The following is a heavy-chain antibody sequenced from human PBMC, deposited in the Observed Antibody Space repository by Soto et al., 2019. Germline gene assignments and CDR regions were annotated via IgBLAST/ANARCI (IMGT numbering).Heavy chain of an antibody. J-gene: IGHJ5*02. CDR3: ARGASSSPGDNWFDP. Sequence: GASVKVSCKASGGTFSSYAISWVRQAPGQGLEWMGGIIPIFGTANYAQKFQGRVTITADESTSTAYMELSSLRSEDTAVYYCARGASSSPGDNWFDPWGQGTLVTVSS. V-gene: IGHV1-69*13. CDR1: GGTFSSYA. D-gene: IGHD6-6*01. CDR2: IIPIFGTA.